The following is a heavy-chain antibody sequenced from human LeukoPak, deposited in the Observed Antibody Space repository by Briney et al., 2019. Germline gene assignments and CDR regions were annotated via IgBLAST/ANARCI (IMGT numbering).Heavy chain of an antibody. D-gene: IGHD2-2*01. Sequence: VASVKVSCKASGYTFTGYYMHWVRQAPGQGLEWMGWINPNSGGTNYAQKSQGWVTMTRDTSISTAYMELSRLRSDDTAVYYCARVLDFCSSTSCHLGIFDYWGQGTLVTVSS. V-gene: IGHV1-2*04. J-gene: IGHJ4*02. CDR3: ARVLDFCSSTSCHLGIFDY. CDR1: GYTFTGYY. CDR2: INPNSGGT.